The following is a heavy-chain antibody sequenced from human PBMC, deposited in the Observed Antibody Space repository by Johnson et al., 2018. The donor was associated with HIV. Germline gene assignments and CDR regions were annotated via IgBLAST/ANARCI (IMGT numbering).Heavy chain of an antibody. D-gene: IGHD6-13*01. V-gene: IGHV3-13*01. CDR1: GFTFSNYD. J-gene: IGHJ3*02. CDR2: IGTAGDT. Sequence: VQLVESGGGVVQPGGSLRLSCAASGFTFSNYDMHWVRQATGKGLEWVSAIGTAGDTYYPGSVKGRFTISRENAKNSLYLQMNSLRAGDTAVYYCARGGIATAGTRDAFDMWGQGTLVTVSS. CDR3: ARGGIATAGTRDAFDM.